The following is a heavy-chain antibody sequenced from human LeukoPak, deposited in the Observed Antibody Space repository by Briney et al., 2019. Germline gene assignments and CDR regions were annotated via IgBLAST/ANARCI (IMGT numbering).Heavy chain of an antibody. CDR2: ISSSSATI. V-gene: IGHV3-48*01. CDR1: GFTFSSYS. J-gene: IGHJ4*02. Sequence: PGGSLRLSCAASGFTFSSYSMNWVRQAPGKGLEWLSYISSSSATIYFADSVKGRFTISRDNAENSLFLQMKSLRAEDAAVYYCVRDGHTSPLDYWGQGTLVTVSS. D-gene: IGHD2-2*01. CDR3: VRDGHTSPLDY.